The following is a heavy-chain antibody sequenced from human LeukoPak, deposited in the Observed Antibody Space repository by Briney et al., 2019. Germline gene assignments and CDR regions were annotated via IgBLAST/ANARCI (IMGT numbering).Heavy chain of an antibody. CDR3: ARDPDIA. Sequence: EALSLTCAVSGYSISSAYYWGWIRQPPGKGLEWVANIKEDGSEKHYVDSVKGRFTISRDNAKNSLYLQMNSLRAEDTAVYYCARDPDIAWGQGTLVTVSS. J-gene: IGHJ5*02. D-gene: IGHD1-14*01. CDR2: IKEDGSEK. CDR1: GYSISSAYY. V-gene: IGHV3-7*01.